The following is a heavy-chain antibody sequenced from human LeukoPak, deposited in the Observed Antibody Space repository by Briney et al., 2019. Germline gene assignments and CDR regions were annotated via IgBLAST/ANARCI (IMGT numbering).Heavy chain of an antibody. V-gene: IGHV3-9*01. D-gene: IGHD1-1*01. CDR2: ISWNSGSI. J-gene: IGHJ4*02. CDR3: AKDWDDALDY. CDR1: GFTFDDYA. Sequence: GRSLRLSCAASGFTFDDYAMPWVRQAPGKGLEWVSGISWNSGSIGYADSVKGRFTISRDNAKNSLYLQMNSLRAEDTALYYCAKDWDDALDYWGQGTLVTVSS.